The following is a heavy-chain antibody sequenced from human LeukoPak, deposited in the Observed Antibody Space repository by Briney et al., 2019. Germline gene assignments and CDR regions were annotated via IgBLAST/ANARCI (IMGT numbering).Heavy chain of an antibody. Sequence: SETLSLTCTVSGGSISSYYWSWIRQPPGKGLEWIGYIYYSGSTNYNPSLKSRVTISVDTSKNQFSLKLSSVTAADTAVYYCARSQLYYDSSGYHYWGQGTLVTDSS. V-gene: IGHV4-59*08. CDR2: IYYSGST. CDR3: ARSQLYYDSSGYHY. D-gene: IGHD3-22*01. J-gene: IGHJ4*02. CDR1: GGSISSYY.